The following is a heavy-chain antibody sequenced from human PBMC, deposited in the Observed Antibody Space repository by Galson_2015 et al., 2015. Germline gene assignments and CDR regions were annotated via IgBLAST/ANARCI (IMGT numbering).Heavy chain of an antibody. Sequence: SLRLSCAASGFTFSSYSMNWVRQAPGKGLEWVSSISSSSSYIYYADSVKGRFTISRDNAKNSLYLQMNSLRAEDTAVYYCARVLHSRLADSSGYYSYYYYYYGMDVWGQGTTVTVSS. CDR2: ISSSSSYI. CDR3: ARVLHSRLADSSGYYSYYYYYYGMDV. J-gene: IGHJ6*02. D-gene: IGHD3-22*01. CDR1: GFTFSSYS. V-gene: IGHV3-21*01.